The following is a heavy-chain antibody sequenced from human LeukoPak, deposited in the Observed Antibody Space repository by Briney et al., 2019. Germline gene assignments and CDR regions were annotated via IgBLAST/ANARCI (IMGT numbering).Heavy chain of an antibody. J-gene: IGHJ4*02. Sequence: PSETLSLTCTVSGGSISSHYWSWIRQPPGKGLEWIGYIYYSGSTNYNPSLKSRVTISVDTSKNQFSLKLSSVTAADTAVYYCAREASVGAGGFDYWGQGTLVTVSS. D-gene: IGHD1-26*01. V-gene: IGHV4-59*11. CDR3: AREASVGAGGFDY. CDR2: IYYSGST. CDR1: GGSISSHY.